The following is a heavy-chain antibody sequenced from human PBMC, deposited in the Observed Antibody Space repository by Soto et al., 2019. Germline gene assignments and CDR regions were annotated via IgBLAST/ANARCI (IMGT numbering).Heavy chain of an antibody. V-gene: IGHV3-74*01. D-gene: IGHD2-8*01. CDR2: ISSDGSST. Sequence: EVQLEESGGGLVQPGGSVRLSCAASGFIFTNYWMHWVRQAPGKGLVWVSRISSDGSSTNNAESVRGRFTISRDNSKNTVYLQVSSLRAEDTAVYYCARGMRWLDANYFWVQGTQVTVAA. CDR3: ARGMRWLDANYF. J-gene: IGHJ4*02. CDR1: GFIFTNYW.